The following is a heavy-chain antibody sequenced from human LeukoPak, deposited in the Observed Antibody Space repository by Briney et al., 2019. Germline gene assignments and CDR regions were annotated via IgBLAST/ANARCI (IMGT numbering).Heavy chain of an antibody. CDR1: GDSISRYY. CDR3: ARTLYCSGGSCSQYYYYYMDV. CDR2: IYNGGII. D-gene: IGHD2-15*01. Sequence: SETPSLTCTVSGDSISRYYWSWIRQPAGKGLEWIGRIYNGGIITYNPPLKSRVTMSIDTSKNQFSLKLSSVTAADTAVYYCARTLYCSGGSCSQYYYYYMDVWGKGPTVTISS. J-gene: IGHJ6*03. V-gene: IGHV4-4*07.